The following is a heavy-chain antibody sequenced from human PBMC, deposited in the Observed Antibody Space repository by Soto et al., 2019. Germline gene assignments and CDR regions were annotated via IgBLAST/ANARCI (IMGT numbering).Heavy chain of an antibody. CDR2: ISFDGSNK. J-gene: IGHJ6*02. Sequence: GGSLRLSCAASGFTFSSHAMHWVRQAPGKGLEWVAVISFDGSNKYYADSVKGRFTISRDNSKNTLYLQMNSLRAEDTAVYYCANIVVVPAALPLDVWGQGTTVTVSS. CDR1: GFTFSSHA. D-gene: IGHD2-2*01. V-gene: IGHV3-30-3*01. CDR3: ANIVVVPAALPLDV.